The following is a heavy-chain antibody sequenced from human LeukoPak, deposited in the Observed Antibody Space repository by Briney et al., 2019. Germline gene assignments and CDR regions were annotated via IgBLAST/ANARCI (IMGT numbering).Heavy chain of an antibody. J-gene: IGHJ5*02. CDR2: IYYSGAT. D-gene: IGHD3-3*01. CDR1: GGSINSYY. Sequence: SETLSLTCTVSGGSINSYYWNWIRQPPGKGLEWIGYIYYSGATNYNPSLKSRVTISVDTSKNQFSLKLSSVTAADTAVYYCARRPPRFFEHNWFDPWGQGTLVTVSS. CDR3: ARRPPRFFEHNWFDP. V-gene: IGHV4-59*12.